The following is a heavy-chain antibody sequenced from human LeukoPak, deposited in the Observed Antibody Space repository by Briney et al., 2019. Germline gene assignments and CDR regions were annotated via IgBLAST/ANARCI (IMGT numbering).Heavy chain of an antibody. J-gene: IGHJ4*02. D-gene: IGHD1-26*01. V-gene: IGHV3-33*06. CDR2: IWYDGSNK. CDR1: GFTFSSYG. Sequence: GGSLRLSCAASGFTFSSYGMHWVRQAPGKGLEWVAVIWYDGSNKYYADSVKGRFTISRDNSKNTLYLQMNSLRAEDTAVYHCAKGVKWELPLEYWGQGTLVTVSS. CDR3: AKGVKWELPLEY.